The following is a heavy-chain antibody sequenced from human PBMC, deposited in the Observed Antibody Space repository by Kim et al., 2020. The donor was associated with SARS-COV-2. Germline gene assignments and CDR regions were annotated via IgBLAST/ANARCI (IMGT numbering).Heavy chain of an antibody. CDR2: INPSGGST. V-gene: IGHV1-46*01. Sequence: ASVKVSCKASGYTFTSYYMHWVRQAPGQGLEWMGIINPSGGSTSYAQKFQGRVTMTRDTSTSTVYMEMSSLRSEDTAVYYCARAPRFWIGYYSPYYFDYWGQGTLVTVSS. J-gene: IGHJ4*02. CDR3: ARAPRFWIGYYSPYYFDY. CDR1: GYTFTSYY. D-gene: IGHD3-3*01.